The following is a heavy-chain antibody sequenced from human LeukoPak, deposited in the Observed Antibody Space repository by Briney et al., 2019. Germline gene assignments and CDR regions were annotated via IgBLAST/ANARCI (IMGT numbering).Heavy chain of an antibody. CDR1: GFTFSSYT. CDR2: TDDDGTNK. V-gene: IGHV3-30*04. CDR3: AKDHSRAGGGIAAAGTLVDY. D-gene: IGHD6-13*01. J-gene: IGHJ4*02. Sequence: PGGSLRLSCAAFGFTFSSYTMHWVRQAPGKGLEWVAVTDDDGTNKYYVDSVKGRFTISRDNSKNTLYLQMNSLRAEDTAVYYCAKDHSRAGGGIAAAGTLVDYWGQGTLVTVSS.